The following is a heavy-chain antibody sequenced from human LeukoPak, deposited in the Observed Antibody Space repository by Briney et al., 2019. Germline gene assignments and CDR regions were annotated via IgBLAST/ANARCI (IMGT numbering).Heavy chain of an antibody. V-gene: IGHV3-30-3*01. J-gene: IGHJ4*02. CDR1: GFTFSSYA. CDR3: ARDRGGATAYFDY. D-gene: IGHD1-26*01. Sequence: PGRSLRLSCAASGFTFSSYAMHWVRQAPGKGLEWVAVISYDGSNKYYADSVKGRFTISRDNSKNTLYLQMNSLRAEDTAVYYWARDRGGATAYFDYGGQGPLATVSS. CDR2: ISYDGSNK.